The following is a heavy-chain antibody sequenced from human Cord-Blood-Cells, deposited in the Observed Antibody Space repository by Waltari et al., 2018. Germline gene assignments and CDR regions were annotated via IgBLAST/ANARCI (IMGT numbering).Heavy chain of an antibody. CDR1: GGSISSSSYY. CDR2: IYYSGST. D-gene: IGHD1-26*01. V-gene: IGHV4-39*01. Sequence: QLQLQESGPGLVKPSETLSITCTVSGGSISSSSYYWGWIRQPPGKGLEWIGSIYYSGSTYYNPSLKSRVTISVDTSKNQFSLKLSSVTATDTAVYYCARHSGIVGATFDYWGQGTLVTVSS. J-gene: IGHJ4*02. CDR3: ARHSGIVGATFDY.